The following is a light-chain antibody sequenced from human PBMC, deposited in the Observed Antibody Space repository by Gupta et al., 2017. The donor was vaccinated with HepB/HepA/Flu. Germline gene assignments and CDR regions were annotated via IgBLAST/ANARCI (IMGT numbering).Light chain of an antibody. V-gene: IGKV1-33*01. Sequence: DIQMTQSPSSLSASVGDRVTITCQASQDISNYLNWYQQKPGKAPKLLIYDASNLETGVPSRCSGSGSGTDFTFTISSLQPEDIATYYCQQYDNRPSITFGQGTRLEIK. CDR1: QDISNY. CDR2: DAS. J-gene: IGKJ5*01. CDR3: QQYDNRPSIT.